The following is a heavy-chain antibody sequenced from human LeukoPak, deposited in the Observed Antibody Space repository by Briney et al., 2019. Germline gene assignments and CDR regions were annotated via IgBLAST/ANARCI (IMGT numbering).Heavy chain of an antibody. J-gene: IGHJ4*02. Sequence: SETPSLTCAVYGGSFSGYYWSWIRQPPGKGLEWIGEINHSGSTDYNPSLKSRVTISVDTSKNQFSLKLSSVTAADTAVYYCATYPFGDEGYFDYWGQGTLVTVSS. CDR2: INHSGST. CDR3: ATYPFGDEGYFDY. V-gene: IGHV4-34*01. CDR1: GGSFSGYY. D-gene: IGHD3-10*01.